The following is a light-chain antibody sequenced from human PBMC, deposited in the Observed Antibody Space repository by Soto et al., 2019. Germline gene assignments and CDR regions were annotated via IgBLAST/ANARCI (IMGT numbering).Light chain of an antibody. Sequence: IQMRQSPSTLSASVGDSVTITCRASQIVTGSLAWFQHKPGKAPKLLIYDDSSLESGVPSRFSGTGSGTTFTLTISRPQPEDFATYYCQHYNTYSWTFGQGTTVETK. CDR2: DDS. V-gene: IGKV1-5*01. CDR3: QHYNTYSWT. CDR1: QIVTGS. J-gene: IGKJ1*01.